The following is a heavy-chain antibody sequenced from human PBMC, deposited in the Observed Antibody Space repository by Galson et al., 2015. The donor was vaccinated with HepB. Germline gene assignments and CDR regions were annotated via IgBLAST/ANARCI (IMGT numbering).Heavy chain of an antibody. CDR1: GYRFINFW. Sequence: QSGAEVKKPGESLRISCEGSGYRFINFWISWVRQTPGKGLEWMGRIDPRDFYINYSPSFHGHVTISVDKSISTAYLQWSSLKASDTAIYYCARLGGAGTYLPYNWFDPWGQGTLVTVSS. V-gene: IGHV5-10-1*01. D-gene: IGHD3-10*01. CDR3: ARLGGAGTYLPYNWFDP. J-gene: IGHJ5*02. CDR2: IDPRDFYI.